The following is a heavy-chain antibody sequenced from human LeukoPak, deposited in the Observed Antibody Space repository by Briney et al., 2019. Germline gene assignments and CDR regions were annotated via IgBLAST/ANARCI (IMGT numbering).Heavy chain of an antibody. J-gene: IGHJ1*01. CDR3: ASPRYST. Sequence: SETLSLTCAVYGGSFSGYYWSWIRQPPGKGLEWIGEINHSGSTNYNPSLKSRVTISVDTSKNQFSLKLSSVTAADTAVYYCASPRYSTWGHGTLVTVSS. CDR1: GGSFSGYY. D-gene: IGHD6-13*01. V-gene: IGHV4-34*01. CDR2: INHSGST.